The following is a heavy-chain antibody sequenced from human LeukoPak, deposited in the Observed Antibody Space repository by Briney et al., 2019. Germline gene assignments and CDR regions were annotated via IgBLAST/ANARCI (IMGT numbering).Heavy chain of an antibody. V-gene: IGHV3-23*01. CDR2: ITDSGGRT. CDR3: VVVTGTW. D-gene: IGHD2-21*02. CDR1: GFTFSSYA. Sequence: GGSLRLSCAASGFTFSSYAMSWVRQAPGKGLEWVSAITDSGGRTYYADSVKGRFTISRDNSKNTLHLQMNSLRAEDTAVYYCVVVTGTWWGQGTLVTVSS. J-gene: IGHJ4*02.